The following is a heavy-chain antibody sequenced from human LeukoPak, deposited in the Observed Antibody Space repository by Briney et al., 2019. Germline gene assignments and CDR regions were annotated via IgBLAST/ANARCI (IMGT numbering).Heavy chain of an antibody. CDR2: IYHSGST. D-gene: IGHD3-22*01. J-gene: IGHJ4*02. Sequence: PSETLSLTCNVSGGSISGYYWRWIRQPPGKGLEYMGYIYHSGSTDYNPSLKSRITISVDTSKNQFSLKLSSVTAADTAVYYCARHYYDTSGYYYFDYWGQGTLVTVSS. CDR1: GGSISGYY. CDR3: ARHYYDTSGYYYFDY. V-gene: IGHV4-59*08.